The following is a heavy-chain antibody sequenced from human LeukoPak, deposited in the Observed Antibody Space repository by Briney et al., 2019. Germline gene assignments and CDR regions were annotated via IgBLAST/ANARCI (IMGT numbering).Heavy chain of an antibody. CDR3: AKDTLVGALPPGASDI. Sequence: PGGSLRLSCAASGFTFSSYAMSWVRQAPGKGLEWVSALSGSGDSTYYADSVKGRFTISRDNSKNTLYLQMNSLRAEDTAVYYCAKDTLVGALPPGASDIWGQGTMVTVSS. V-gene: IGHV3-23*01. CDR1: GFTFSSYA. J-gene: IGHJ3*02. CDR2: LSGSGDST. D-gene: IGHD1-26*01.